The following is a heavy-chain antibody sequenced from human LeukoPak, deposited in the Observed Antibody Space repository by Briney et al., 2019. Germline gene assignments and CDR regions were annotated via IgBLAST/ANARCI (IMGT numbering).Heavy chain of an antibody. Sequence: ASVKVSCKASGYTFTSYDINWVRQATGQGLEWMGWMNPNSGNTSYAQKFQGRVTLTRNTSISTAYMELSSLRSEDTAVYYCARGKTTVTTSVWFDPWGQGTLVTVSS. D-gene: IGHD4-17*01. CDR1: GYTFTSYD. CDR2: MNPNSGNT. V-gene: IGHV1-8*03. CDR3: ARGKTTVTTSVWFDP. J-gene: IGHJ5*02.